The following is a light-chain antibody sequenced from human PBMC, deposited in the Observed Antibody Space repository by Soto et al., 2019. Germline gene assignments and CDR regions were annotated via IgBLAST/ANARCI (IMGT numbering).Light chain of an antibody. J-gene: IGKJ4*01. CDR3: MQALQTPLT. CDR1: QSLLHSNGYNY. V-gene: IGKV2-28*01. Sequence: DIVMTQSPLSLPVTPGEPASISCRSSQSLLHSNGYNYLDWYLQKPGQSPQLLIYLGSNRASGVPDRFSGSGSGTDFTLKISRVEAEAVGVYYCMQALQTPLTFGGGPKVDIK. CDR2: LGS.